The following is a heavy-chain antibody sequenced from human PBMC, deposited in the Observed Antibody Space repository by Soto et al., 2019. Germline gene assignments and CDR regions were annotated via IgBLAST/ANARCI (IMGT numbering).Heavy chain of an antibody. V-gene: IGHV3-23*01. J-gene: IGHJ4*02. D-gene: IGHD4-17*01. CDR3: AKGGPAYGDSSNFDY. CDR2: NSGSGGST. CDR1: GFTFSSYA. Sequence: EVQLLESGGGLVQPGGSLRLSCAASGFTFSSYAMSWVRQAAGKGLEWVSANSGSGGSTYYADSVKGPFTISRDNSKNTLYLQMNSLRAEDTAVYYCAKGGPAYGDSSNFDYWGQGTLVTVSS.